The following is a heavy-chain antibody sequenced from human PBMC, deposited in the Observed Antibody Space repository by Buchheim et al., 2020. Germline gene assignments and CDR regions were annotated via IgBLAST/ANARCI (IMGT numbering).Heavy chain of an antibody. CDR2: ISTRANTI. Sequence: QVQLVESGGGLVKAGGSRRLSCAASGFTFDDYYMTWIRQAPGKGLEWVSHISTRANTIKYADSVKGRFTTSRDNAKKSLYLQKNSLRTDDTAVYYCARFFYYGSGTYYNPYSYNGMDVWGQGTT. CDR3: ARFFYYGSGTYYNPYSYNGMDV. D-gene: IGHD3-10*01. J-gene: IGHJ6*02. V-gene: IGHV3-11*01. CDR1: GFTFDDYY.